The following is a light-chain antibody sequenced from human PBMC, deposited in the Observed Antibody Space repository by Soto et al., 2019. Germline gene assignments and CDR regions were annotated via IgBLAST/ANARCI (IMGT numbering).Light chain of an antibody. Sequence: QLVLTQSPSASASLGASVKLTCTLSSGHSSYAIAWHQQQPEKGPRYLIKLNSDGSHSKGDGIPDRFSGSSSGAERYRTISSLQSEDEADYYCQTWGTGNVFGGGTKLTVL. CDR1: SGHSSYA. V-gene: IGLV4-69*01. CDR3: QTWGTGNV. CDR2: LNSDGSH. J-gene: IGLJ2*01.